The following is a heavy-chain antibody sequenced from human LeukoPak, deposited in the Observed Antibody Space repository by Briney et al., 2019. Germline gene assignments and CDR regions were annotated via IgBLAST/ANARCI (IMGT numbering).Heavy chain of an antibody. CDR1: GASISRGSYH. CDR2: IYYSGST. Sequence: PSETLSLTCSVSGASISRGSYHWGWIRQPPEKGLEWIGIIYYSGSTYYNPSLKSRLTMFVDTSKNQFSLKLSAVTAADTAVYYCARLSDYDFWSGGGFFDYWGQGILVTVSS. D-gene: IGHD3-3*01. J-gene: IGHJ4*02. V-gene: IGHV4-39*01. CDR3: ARLSDYDFWSGGGFFDY.